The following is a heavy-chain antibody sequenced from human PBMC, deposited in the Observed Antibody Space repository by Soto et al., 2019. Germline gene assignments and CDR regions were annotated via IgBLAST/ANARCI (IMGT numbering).Heavy chain of an antibody. J-gene: IGHJ6*02. CDR3: ASPLWERGEYYYYVVDV. V-gene: IGHV4-39*01. D-gene: IGHD1-26*01. CDR2: IYYSGST. Sequence: SETLSLTCTVSGGSISSSNYYWGWIRQPPGKGLEWIGSIYYSGSTYYNPSLKSRVTISIDTSKNQFSLKLSSVTAADTAVYYCASPLWERGEYYYYVVDVWGQGTTVTVSS. CDR1: GGSISSSNYY.